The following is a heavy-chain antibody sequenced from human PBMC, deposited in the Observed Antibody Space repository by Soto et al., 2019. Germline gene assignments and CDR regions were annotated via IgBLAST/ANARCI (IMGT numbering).Heavy chain of an antibody. CDR1: GFTFSSYA. V-gene: IGHV3-30-3*01. CDR3: ARGGPGHSSSRYYYYYGMDV. CDR2: ISYDGSNK. J-gene: IGHJ6*02. D-gene: IGHD6-13*01. Sequence: QVQLVESGGGVVQPGRSLRLSCAASGFTFSSYAMHWVRQAPGKGLEWVAVISYDGSNKYYADSVKGRFTISRDNSKNTLYLQMNSLRAEDTAVYYCARGGPGHSSSRYYYYYGMDVWGQGTTVTVSS.